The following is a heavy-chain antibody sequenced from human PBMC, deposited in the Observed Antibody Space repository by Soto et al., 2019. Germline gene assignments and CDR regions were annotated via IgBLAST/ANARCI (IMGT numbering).Heavy chain of an antibody. CDR2: ISYDGSDK. D-gene: IGHD2-2*01. J-gene: IGHJ6*02. Sequence: DLEESGGGVVQPGGSLRLSCAGSGFDFSGYTIHWVRQAPGKWLEWVAVISYDGSDKYYADSVKGRFTISRDNAKKTLYLQMNSLRIEDTAVYYCARVDCSTTTCYYYGFDVWGQGTTVTVSS. CDR1: GFDFSGYT. CDR3: ARVDCSTTTCYYYGFDV. V-gene: IGHV3-30-3*01.